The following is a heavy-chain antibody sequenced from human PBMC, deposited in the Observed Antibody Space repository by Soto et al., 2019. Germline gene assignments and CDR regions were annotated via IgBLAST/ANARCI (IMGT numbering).Heavy chain of an antibody. Sequence: EVQVLESGGDLVQPGGSLRLSCAASGFTFTNYAMTWVRQPPGKGLEWVSTIGGGDGTTYYADSVKGRVTISRDNSKNTLYLQINSLRAEDTAVYYCAKGGLLPRANRWFWGQGTLVTVSS. CDR1: GFTFTNYA. J-gene: IGHJ4*02. D-gene: IGHD2-2*01. CDR3: AKGGLLPRANRWF. V-gene: IGHV3-23*01. CDR2: IGGGDGTT.